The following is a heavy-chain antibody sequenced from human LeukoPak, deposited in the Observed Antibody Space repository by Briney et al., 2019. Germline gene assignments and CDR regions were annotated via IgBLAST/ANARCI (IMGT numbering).Heavy chain of an antibody. J-gene: IGHJ4*02. CDR1: GFTFSSYA. V-gene: IGHV3-23*01. D-gene: IGHD2-2*01. Sequence: GVLRLSCAASGFTFSSYAMSWVRQAPGKGLEWASAISGSGGSTYYADSVKGRFTISRDNSKNTLYLQMNSLRAEDTAVYYCAKGDCSSTSCSPDYWGQGTLVTVSS. CDR2: ISGSGGST. CDR3: AKGDCSSTSCSPDY.